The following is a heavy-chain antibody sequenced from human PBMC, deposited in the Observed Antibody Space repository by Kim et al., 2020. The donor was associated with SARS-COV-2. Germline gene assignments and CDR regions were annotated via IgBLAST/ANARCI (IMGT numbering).Heavy chain of an antibody. V-gene: IGHV4-59*01. D-gene: IGHD5-12*01. Sequence: SETLSLTCTVSGGSISSYYWSWIRQPPGKGLEWIGYIYYSGSTNYNPSLKSRVTISVDTSKNQFSLKLSSVTAADTAVYYCARGRRDGYNFDYWGQGTL. CDR2: IYYSGST. CDR3: ARGRRDGYNFDY. CDR1: GGSISSYY. J-gene: IGHJ4*02.